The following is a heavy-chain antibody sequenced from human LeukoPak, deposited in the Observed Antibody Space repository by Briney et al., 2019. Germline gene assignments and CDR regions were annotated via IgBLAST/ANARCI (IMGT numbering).Heavy chain of an antibody. CDR2: INLNSGGT. D-gene: IGHD1-26*01. Sequence: ASVKVSCKASGYTFTDYYMHWVRQAPGQGLEWMGWINLNSGGTNYAQNFQGRVTMTWDTSISTAYMELNRLRSDDTAVYYCARDLIGGSYYMDYWGQGTLVTVSS. V-gene: IGHV1-2*02. J-gene: IGHJ4*02. CDR1: GYTFTDYY. CDR3: ARDLIGGSYYMDY.